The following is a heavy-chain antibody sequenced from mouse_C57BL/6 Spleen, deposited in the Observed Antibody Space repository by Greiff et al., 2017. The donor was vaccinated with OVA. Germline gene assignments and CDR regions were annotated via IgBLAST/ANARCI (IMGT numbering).Heavy chain of an antibody. CDR1: GYAFSSYW. D-gene: IGHD1-1*01. CDR2: IYPGDGDT. Sequence: VQLQQSGAELVKPGASVKISCKASGYAFSSYWMNWVKQRPGKGLEWIGQIYPGDGDTNYNGKFKGKATLTADKSSSTAYMQLSSLTSEDSAVYFCARRDYGIPLFDYWGQGTTLTVSS. CDR3: ARRDYGIPLFDY. J-gene: IGHJ2*01. V-gene: IGHV1-80*01.